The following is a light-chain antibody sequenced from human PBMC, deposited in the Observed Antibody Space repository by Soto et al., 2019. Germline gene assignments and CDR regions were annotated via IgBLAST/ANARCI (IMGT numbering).Light chain of an antibody. CDR1: QRLSSSS. Sequence: EIVLTQSPGTLSLSPGERAALSCRASQRLSSSSLAWYQQKPGHGPRLLIYGASRRATGIPDRFSATESGTDFTLTISSLEPEDFAVYFCQQYDSTPWTFGQGTMVESK. CDR3: QQYDSTPWT. CDR2: GAS. V-gene: IGKV3-20*01. J-gene: IGKJ1*01.